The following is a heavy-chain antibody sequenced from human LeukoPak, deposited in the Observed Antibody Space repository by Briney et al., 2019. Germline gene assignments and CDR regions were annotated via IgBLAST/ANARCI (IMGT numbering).Heavy chain of an antibody. CDR3: ARDPSYLRGMDV. CDR2: IYYSRST. J-gene: IGHJ6*02. Sequence: SETLSLTCTVSGGSVSSGSYYWSWIRQPPGKGLEWIGYIYYSRSTNYNPSLKSLVTISVDTSKNQFSLKLSSVTAADTAVYYCARDPSYLRGMDVWGQGTTVTVSS. D-gene: IGHD2/OR15-2a*01. CDR1: GGSVSSGSYY. V-gene: IGHV4-61*01.